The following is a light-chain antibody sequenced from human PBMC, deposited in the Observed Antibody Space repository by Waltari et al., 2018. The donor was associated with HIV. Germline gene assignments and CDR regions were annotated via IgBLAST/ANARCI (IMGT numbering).Light chain of an antibody. CDR1: QSVLYISNNQNY. CDR3: QQYFVTPFT. V-gene: IGKV4-1*01. Sequence: DIVMTQSPDSLPVSLSERATINCKSSQSVLYISNNQNYLAWYQQKPGQPPKLLIYWASTRESGVPDRFSGSGSGTDFTLTISSLQAEDVAVYYCQQYFVTPFTFGGGTKIQIK. J-gene: IGKJ4*01. CDR2: WAS.